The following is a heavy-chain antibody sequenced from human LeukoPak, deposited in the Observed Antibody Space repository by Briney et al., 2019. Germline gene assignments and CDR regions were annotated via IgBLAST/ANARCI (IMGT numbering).Heavy chain of an antibody. J-gene: IGHJ4*02. D-gene: IGHD2-2*01. V-gene: IGHV3-23*01. Sequence: PGGPLRLSCAASGFTFSSYSTSWVRQAPGKGLEWVSGISGSGGSTDYADSVKGRFTIPRDNSKNTLYLQMNSLRVEDTAVYYCAKDPGYQVVYCFDYWGQGTLVTVSS. CDR3: AKDPGYQVVYCFDY. CDR1: GFTFSSYS. CDR2: ISGSGGST.